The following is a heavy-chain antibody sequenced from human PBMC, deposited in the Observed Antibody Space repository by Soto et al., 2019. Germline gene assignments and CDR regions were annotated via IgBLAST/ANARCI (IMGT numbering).Heavy chain of an antibody. CDR3: ARLYSGYDHDAFDI. D-gene: IGHD5-12*01. CDR1: GGSISSYY. CDR2: IYYSGST. Sequence: SETLSLTCTVSGGSISSYYWSWIRQPPGKGLEWIGYIYYSGSTNYNPSLKSRVTISVDTSKNQFSLKLSSVTAADTAVYYCARLYSGYDHDAFDIWGQWTMVTVSS. J-gene: IGHJ3*02. V-gene: IGHV4-59*08.